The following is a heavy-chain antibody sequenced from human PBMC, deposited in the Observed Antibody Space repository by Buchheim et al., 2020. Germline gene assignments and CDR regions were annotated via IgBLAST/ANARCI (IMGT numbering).Heavy chain of an antibody. V-gene: IGHV3-23*01. CDR1: GFTFSSYA. Sequence: EVQLLESGGGLVQPGGSLRLSCAASGFTFSSYAMSWVRQAPGKGLEWVSAISGSGGSTYYADSVKGRFTISRDNSKTTLSLQMNSLRAEDTAVYYCAKKPGGDCSGGSCNQGWGQGTL. J-gene: IGHJ4*02. CDR3: AKKPGGDCSGGSCNQG. CDR2: ISGSGGST. D-gene: IGHD2-15*01.